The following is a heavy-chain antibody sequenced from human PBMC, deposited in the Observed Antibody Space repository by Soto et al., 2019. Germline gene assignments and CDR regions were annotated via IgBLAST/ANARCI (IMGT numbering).Heavy chain of an antibody. CDR3: ARHYDFLAPNWFDP. CDR1: GGSISSYY. J-gene: IGHJ5*02. CDR2: IYYSGST. Sequence: SETLSLTCTVSGGSISSYYWSWIRQPPGKGLEWIGYIYYSGSTNYNPSLKSRVTISVDTSKNQFSLKLSSVTAADTAVYYCARHYDFLAPNWFDPWGQGTLVTVSS. V-gene: IGHV4-59*08. D-gene: IGHD3-3*01.